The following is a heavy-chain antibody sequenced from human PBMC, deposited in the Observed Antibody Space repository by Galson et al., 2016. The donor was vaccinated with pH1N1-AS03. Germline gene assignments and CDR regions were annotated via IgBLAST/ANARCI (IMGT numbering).Heavy chain of an antibody. CDR1: GFTFNYHG. CDR2: ISGSGRII. V-gene: IGHV3-48*03. CDR3: ARDILKGDYYGMDG. Sequence: SLRLSCAASGFTFNYHGMNWVRQAPGKGLECIAYISGSGRIIFYADSVKGRFTISRDNAKNSLSLQMNTLRAEDTAVYYCARDILKGDYYGMDGWGQGTMLAVSS. J-gene: IGHJ6*02. D-gene: IGHD2-21*01.